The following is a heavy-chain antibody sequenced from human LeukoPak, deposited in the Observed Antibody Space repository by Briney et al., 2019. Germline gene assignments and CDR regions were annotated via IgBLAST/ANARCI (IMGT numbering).Heavy chain of an antibody. CDR3: ARLPLRSIAVGYYGMDV. V-gene: IGHV1-69*13. D-gene: IGHD6-6*01. CDR2: IIPIFGTA. Sequence: ASVKVSCKASGGTFSSYAISWVRQAPGQGLEWMGGIIPIFGTANYAQKFQGRVTITADESASTAYMELSSLRSEDTAVYYCARLPLRSIAVGYYGMDVWGQGTTVTVSS. J-gene: IGHJ6*02. CDR1: GGTFSSYA.